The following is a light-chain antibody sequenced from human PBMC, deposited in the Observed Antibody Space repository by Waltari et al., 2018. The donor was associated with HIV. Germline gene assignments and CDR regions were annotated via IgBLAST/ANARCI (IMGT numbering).Light chain of an antibody. CDR3: QQRRAWPIT. CDR1: QSVFTY. Sequence: EIVLTQSPVTLSFSVRERATVSCRASQSVFTYLAGYHQRPGQPPRLLIYDASNRATGIPPRFSASGSGTDFNLTISGLESEDFGLYFCQQRRAWPITFGQGTKVEIK. V-gene: IGKV3-11*01. CDR2: DAS. J-gene: IGKJ2*01.